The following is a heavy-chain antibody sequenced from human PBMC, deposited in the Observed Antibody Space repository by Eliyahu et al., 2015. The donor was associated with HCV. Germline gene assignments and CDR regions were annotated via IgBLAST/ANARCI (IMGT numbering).Heavy chain of an antibody. Sequence: QVQLVQSGAEVKKPGASVKVSCKASGYTFTGXYXHWVXXAPGXGREWMGWINPNSGGTNYAQKFQGWVTMTRDTSISTAYMELSRLRSDDTAVYYCARDLKAVPAAIFQFYGYSSSWHPTSGMDVWGQGTTVTISS. D-gene: IGHD6-13*01. CDR1: GYTFTGXY. J-gene: IGHJ6*02. V-gene: IGHV1-2*04. CDR3: ARDLKAVPAAIFQFYGYSSSWHPTSGMDV. CDR2: INPNSGGT.